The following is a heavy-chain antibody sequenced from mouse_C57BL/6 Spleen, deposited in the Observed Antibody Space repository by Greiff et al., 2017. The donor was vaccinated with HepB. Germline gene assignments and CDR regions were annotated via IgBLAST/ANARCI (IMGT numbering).Heavy chain of an antibody. CDR3: TRQGQLRLWFAY. J-gene: IGHJ3*01. D-gene: IGHD3-2*02. Sequence: QVQLQQSGAELVRPGASVTLSCKASGYTFTDYEMHWVKQTPVHGLEWIGAIDPETGGTAYNQKFKGKAILTADKSSSTAYMELRSLTSEDSAVYYGTRQGQLRLWFAYWGQGTLVTVSA. CDR2: IDPETGGT. V-gene: IGHV1-15*01. CDR1: GYTFTDYE.